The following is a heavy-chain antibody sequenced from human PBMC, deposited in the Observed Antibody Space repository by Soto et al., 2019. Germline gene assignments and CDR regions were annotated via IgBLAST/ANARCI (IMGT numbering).Heavy chain of an antibody. CDR3: TRYRRLDA. V-gene: IGHV3-48*03. CDR2: ISSRSTVK. Sequence: PGESLRFSCAASGFTISNYEMNWVREAPGKGLEWITYISSRSTVKNHADSVTGQFTNTRDNAKKSLYLQMNSLRAEYTAVYYCTRYRRLDAWGQGTLVTVSS. CDR1: GFTISNYE. J-gene: IGHJ5*02. D-gene: IGHD3-16*02.